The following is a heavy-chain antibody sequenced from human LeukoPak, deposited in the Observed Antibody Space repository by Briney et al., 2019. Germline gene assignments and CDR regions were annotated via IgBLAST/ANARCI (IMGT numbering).Heavy chain of an antibody. J-gene: IGHJ4*02. Sequence: GGSLRLSCAASGFTFSSYSMNWVRQAPGKGLEWVSSISSSSSYIYYADSVKGRFTISRDNAKKSLYLQMNSLRVDYTAVYYCVREYAAAYFDSWGQGTLVTVSS. CDR1: GFTFSSYS. V-gene: IGHV3-21*04. CDR2: ISSSSSYI. CDR3: VREYAAAYFDS. D-gene: IGHD6-25*01.